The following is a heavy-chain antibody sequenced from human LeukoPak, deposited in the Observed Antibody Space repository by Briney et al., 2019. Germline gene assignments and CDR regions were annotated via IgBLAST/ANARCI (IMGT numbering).Heavy chain of an antibody. J-gene: IGHJ4*02. Sequence: GGSLRLSCAASGFTFTNYAMGWVRQAPGKGLEWVSGVSVSGGSTYYADSVKGRFTISRDNFKNTVSLQMISLRVEDTALYYCAKVGSSTSYFLDYWGQGTLVTVSS. CDR3: AKVGSSTSYFLDY. CDR1: GFTFTNYA. CDR2: VSVSGGST. V-gene: IGHV3-23*01. D-gene: IGHD2-2*01.